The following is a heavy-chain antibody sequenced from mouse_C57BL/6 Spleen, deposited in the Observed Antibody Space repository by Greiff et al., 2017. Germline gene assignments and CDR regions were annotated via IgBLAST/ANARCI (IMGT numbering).Heavy chain of an antibody. CDR2: INPNNGGT. CDR3: ARGEDYAMDY. Sequence: DVQLVESGPELVKPGASVKTPCKASGYTFTDYNMDWVKQSHGKSLEWIGDINPNNGGTIYNQKFKGKATLTVDKSSSTAYMEIRSLTSEDTAVYYCARGEDYAMDYWGQGTSVTVSS. V-gene: IGHV1-18*01. CDR1: GYTFTDYN. J-gene: IGHJ4*01.